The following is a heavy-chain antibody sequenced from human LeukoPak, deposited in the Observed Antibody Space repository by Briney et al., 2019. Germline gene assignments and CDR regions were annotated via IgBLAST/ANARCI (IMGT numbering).Heavy chain of an antibody. CDR3: ARFRRTVVYSNYDNWFDP. Sequence: KPSETLSLTFAVYGGSFSGYYWSWIRQPPGKGLEWIGEINHSGSTNYNPSLKSRVTISVGTSKNQFSLKLSSVTAADTAVYYCARFRRTVVYSNYDNWFDPWGQGTLVTVSS. D-gene: IGHD4-11*01. V-gene: IGHV4-34*01. CDR1: GGSFSGYY. CDR2: INHSGST. J-gene: IGHJ5*02.